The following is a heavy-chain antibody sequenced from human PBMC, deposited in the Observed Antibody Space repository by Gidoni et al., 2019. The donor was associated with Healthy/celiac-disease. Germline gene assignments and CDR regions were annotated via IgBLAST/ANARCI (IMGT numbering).Heavy chain of an antibody. CDR2: IWYDGSNK. CDR1: GFTVSSYG. Sequence: QVQLVESGGGVVQPGRSLRLSCAASGFTVSSYGMHWVRQAPGQGLEWVAVIWYDGSNKYYADSVKGRFTISRDNSKNTLYLQMNSLRAEDTAVYYCARDKGMVRYQLGWFDPWGQGTLVTVSS. J-gene: IGHJ5*02. CDR3: ARDKGMVRYQLGWFDP. D-gene: IGHD3-10*01. V-gene: IGHV3-33*08.